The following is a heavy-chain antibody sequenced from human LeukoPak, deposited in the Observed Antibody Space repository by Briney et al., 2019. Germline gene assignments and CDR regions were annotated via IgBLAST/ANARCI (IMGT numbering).Heavy chain of an antibody. CDR1: GYTFTGYY. V-gene: IGHV1-2*04. CDR3: ARDLCSGGSCYYDWYFDL. D-gene: IGHD2-15*01. CDR2: INPNSGGT. J-gene: IGHJ2*01. Sequence: ASVKVSCKASGYTFTGYYMHWVRQAPGQGLEWMGWINPNSGGTNYAQKFQGWVTMTRDTSISTAYMELSRLRSEDTAVYYCARDLCSGGSCYYDWYFDLWGRGTLVTVSS.